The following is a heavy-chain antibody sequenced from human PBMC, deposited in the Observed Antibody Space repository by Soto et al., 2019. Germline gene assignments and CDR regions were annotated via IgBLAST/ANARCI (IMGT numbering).Heavy chain of an antibody. Sequence: QVQLLQSGTELRQPGYSVTISCTPSGGTFVSSAFAWVRQAPGGRIEWMGGIIPILGTTKYAEKFLGRLTLRADDSSRTAFLELSSLTVDATAVYFCAKKNPHGDSNKAWLDPWGQGTRVTVST. D-gene: IGHD2-8*01. CDR2: IIPILGTT. V-gene: IGHV1-69*01. CDR3: AKKNPHGDSNKAWLDP. CDR1: GGTFVSSA. J-gene: IGHJ5*02.